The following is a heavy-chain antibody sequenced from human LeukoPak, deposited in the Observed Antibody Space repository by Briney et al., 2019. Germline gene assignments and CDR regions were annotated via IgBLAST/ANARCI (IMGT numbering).Heavy chain of an antibody. V-gene: IGHV4-39*01. CDR3: ARRGTRWYFDY. Sequence: SETLSLTCTVSAGSISSRDYYWGWIRQPPGKGPEWIGSIHHTGSTYYNLSFKSRVTISVDTSNNQFSLRLRSVTAADTAVCYCARRGTRWYFDYWGQGTLVTVSS. J-gene: IGHJ4*02. CDR1: AGSISSRDYY. D-gene: IGHD4-23*01. CDR2: IHHTGST.